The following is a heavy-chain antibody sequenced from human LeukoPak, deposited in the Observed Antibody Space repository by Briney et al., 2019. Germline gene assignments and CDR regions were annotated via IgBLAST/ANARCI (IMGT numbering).Heavy chain of an antibody. V-gene: IGHV4-39*07. CDR3: AGYIAAAGHFDY. CDR2: IYYSGST. D-gene: IGHD6-13*01. CDR1: GGSISSSSYY. Sequence: SETLSLTCTVSGGSISSSSYYWGWIRQPPGKGLEWIGSIYYSGSTYYNPSLKSRVTISVDTSKNRFSLKLSSVTAADTAVYYCAGYIAAAGHFDYWGQGTLVTVSS. J-gene: IGHJ4*02.